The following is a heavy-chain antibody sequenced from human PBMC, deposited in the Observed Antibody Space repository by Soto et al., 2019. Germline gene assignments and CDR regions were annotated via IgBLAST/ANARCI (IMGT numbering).Heavy chain of an antibody. V-gene: IGHV3-30*03. Sequence: PGGSLRLSCAASGFTFSSYGMHWVRQAPGKGLEWVAVISYDGSNKYYADSVKGRFTISRDNSKNTLYLQMNSLRAEDTAVYYCARSIVATISPFSPWDVWGQGTTVTVSS. CDR3: ARSIVATISPFSPWDV. CDR2: ISYDGSNK. CDR1: GFTFSSYG. D-gene: IGHD5-12*01. J-gene: IGHJ6*02.